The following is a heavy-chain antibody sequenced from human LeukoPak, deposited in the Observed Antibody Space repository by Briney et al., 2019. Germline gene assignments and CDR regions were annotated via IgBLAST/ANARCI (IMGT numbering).Heavy chain of an antibody. CDR2: ISGSGGDT. CDR3: AKDSGSSHLYYFDY. V-gene: IGHV3-23*01. J-gene: IGHJ4*02. Sequence: GGSLRLSCAASGFTFSSYAMSWVRQAPGKGLEWVSAISGSGGDTYYADSVKGRFTISRDNSKNTLFLQMNSLRAEDTAVYYCAKDSGSSHLYYFDYWGQGTLVTVSS. CDR1: GFTFSSYA. D-gene: IGHD3-10*01.